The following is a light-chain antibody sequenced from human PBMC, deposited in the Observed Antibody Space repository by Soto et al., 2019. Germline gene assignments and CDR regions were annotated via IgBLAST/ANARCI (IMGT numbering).Light chain of an antibody. Sequence: ALTQPASVSGSPGQSITISCTGTSSDVGSYNLVSWYQQHPGKAPKLMIYEGSKRPSGASNRFSGSKSGNTASLTISGLQAEDEADYYCCSYAGSSTHVFGTGTKVTVL. V-gene: IGLV2-23*01. CDR2: EGS. CDR1: SSDVGSYNL. CDR3: CSYAGSSTHV. J-gene: IGLJ1*01.